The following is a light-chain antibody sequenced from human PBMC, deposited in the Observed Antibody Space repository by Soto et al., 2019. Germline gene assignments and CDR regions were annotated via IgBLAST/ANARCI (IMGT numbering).Light chain of an antibody. CDR3: SSYTRSSAYV. V-gene: IGLV2-14*01. Sequence: QSALTQPASVSGSPGQSITISCTGTSSDVGGYNYVSWYQQHPGKAPKLMIYAVSNRPSGVSNRFSGSKSGNTASLTISGLQAEDEGDYYCSSYTRSSAYVFGTGTKVTVL. J-gene: IGLJ1*01. CDR1: SSDVGGYNY. CDR2: AVS.